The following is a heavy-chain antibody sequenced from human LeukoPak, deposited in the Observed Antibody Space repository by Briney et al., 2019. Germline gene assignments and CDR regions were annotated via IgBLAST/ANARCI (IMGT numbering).Heavy chain of an antibody. Sequence: SETLSLTCSVTHASIRNSNFFWGWIRQPPGKGLEWIGSVFYSGSTDYNPSLKSRVTISVDTSKNQFSLKLSSVTAADTAVYYCARDVTLLRYFDYWGQGTLVTVSS. J-gene: IGHJ4*02. V-gene: IGHV4-39*07. D-gene: IGHD3-9*01. CDR3: ARDVTLLRYFDY. CDR1: HASIRNSNFF. CDR2: VFYSGST.